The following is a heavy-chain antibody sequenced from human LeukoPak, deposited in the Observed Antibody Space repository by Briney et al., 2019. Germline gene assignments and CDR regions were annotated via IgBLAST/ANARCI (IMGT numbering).Heavy chain of an antibody. D-gene: IGHD6-6*01. CDR1: GGSISSGSYN. CDR3: ARDSEYSSFYGMDV. V-gene: IGHV4-61*02. CDR2: IYTSGST. Sequence: SQTLSLTCTVSGGSISSGSYNWSWIRQPAGKGLECIGRIYTSGSTNYNPSLKSRVTISVDTSKNQFSLKLSSVTAADTAVYYCARDSEYSSFYGMDVWGQGTTVTVSS. J-gene: IGHJ6*02.